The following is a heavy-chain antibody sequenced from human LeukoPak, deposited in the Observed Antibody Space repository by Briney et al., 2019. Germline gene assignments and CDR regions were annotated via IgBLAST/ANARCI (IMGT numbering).Heavy chain of an antibody. D-gene: IGHD6-19*01. V-gene: IGHV1-46*02. CDR1: GGTFNNFA. Sequence: ASVKVSCKASGGTFNNFAMNWVRQAPGQGLEWMGIINPSGGSTSYAQKFQGRVTMTRDTSTSTVYMELSSLRSEDTAVYYCARDLAAVAGLPDYWGQGTLVTVSS. CDR3: ARDLAAVAGLPDY. CDR2: INPSGGST. J-gene: IGHJ4*02.